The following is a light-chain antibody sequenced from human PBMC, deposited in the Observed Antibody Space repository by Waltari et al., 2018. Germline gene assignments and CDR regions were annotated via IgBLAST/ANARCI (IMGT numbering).Light chain of an antibody. Sequence: DIQMTRFPSTLSASVGDRLTITCRASQSINSWLAWYQQKLGKAPKLLIYKASSLESGVPSRFSGSGSGTEFTLTISSLQPDDFATYYCQQYNSYEWTFGQGTKVAIK. CDR3: QQYNSYEWT. CDR2: KAS. V-gene: IGKV1-5*03. CDR1: QSINSW. J-gene: IGKJ1*01.